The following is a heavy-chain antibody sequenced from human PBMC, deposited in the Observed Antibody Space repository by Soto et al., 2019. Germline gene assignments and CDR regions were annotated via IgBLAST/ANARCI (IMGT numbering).Heavy chain of an antibody. CDR3: ARSIVVVTALDY. D-gene: IGHD2-21*02. Sequence: QVQLVQSGAGEKKPGASVKVSCKACGYTFTSYAMHWVRQAPGQRLEWMGWINAGNGNTKYSQKFQGRVTITRDTSASTAYMELSSLRSEDTAVYYCARSIVVVTALDYWGQGTLVTVSS. CDR1: GYTFTSYA. CDR2: INAGNGNT. J-gene: IGHJ4*02. V-gene: IGHV1-3*05.